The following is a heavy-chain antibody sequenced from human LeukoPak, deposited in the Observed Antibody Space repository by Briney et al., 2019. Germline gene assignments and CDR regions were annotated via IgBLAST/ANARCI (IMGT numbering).Heavy chain of an antibody. CDR2: INPNSGGT. CDR3: ARRPDSSSWYPYYYYYYGMDV. CDR1: GYTFTNYA. Sequence: ASVKVSCKASGYTFTNYAMHRVRQAPGQGLEWMGWINPNSGGTNYAQKFQGRVTMTRDTSISTAYMELSSLRSEDTAVYYCARRPDSSSWYPYYYYYYGMDVWGQGTTVTVSS. D-gene: IGHD6-13*01. V-gene: IGHV1-2*02. J-gene: IGHJ6*02.